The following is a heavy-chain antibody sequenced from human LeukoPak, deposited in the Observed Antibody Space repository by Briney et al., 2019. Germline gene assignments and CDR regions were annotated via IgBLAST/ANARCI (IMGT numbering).Heavy chain of an antibody. J-gene: IGHJ6*02. CDR2: ISGSAAST. D-gene: IGHD3-10*01. CDR3: AKDHTPFGSGSYSTRYYGMDV. Sequence: GGSLRLSCAASGFTFSSYAMTWVRQAPGKGLEWVSIISGSAASTDYADSVKGRFAISRDNSKTTLYLQMNSLRAEDTAVYFCAKDHTPFGSGSYSTRYYGMDVWGQGTTVIVAS. V-gene: IGHV3-23*01. CDR1: GFTFSSYA.